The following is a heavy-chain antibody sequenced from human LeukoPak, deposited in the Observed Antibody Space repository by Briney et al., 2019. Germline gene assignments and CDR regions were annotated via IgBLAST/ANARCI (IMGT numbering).Heavy chain of an antibody. D-gene: IGHD4-23*01. CDR1: GGTFSSYA. Sequence: ASVKVSCKASGGTFSSYAISWVRQAPGQGLEWMGRIIPIFGTANCAQKFQGRVTITTDEYTSTAYMEPSSLRSEYTAVYYCARDLSVDYGGNSGWFDPWGQGTLVTVSS. V-gene: IGHV1-69*05. J-gene: IGHJ5*02. CDR2: IIPIFGTA. CDR3: ARDLSVDYGGNSGWFDP.